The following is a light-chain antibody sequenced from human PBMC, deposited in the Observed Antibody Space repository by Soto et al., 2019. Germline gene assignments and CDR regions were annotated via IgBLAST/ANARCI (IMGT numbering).Light chain of an antibody. CDR1: SGRSTYI. V-gene: IGLV4-60*02. CDR3: ETWDSNTRV. J-gene: IGLJ2*01. Sequence: QPVLTQSSSASASLRSSVKLTCTLSSGRSTYIIAWHQQQPGKAPRFLMKLEERGMYNRGSGIPDRFSGSGSGADRYLTISYLQFDDEADYYCETWDSNTRVFGGGTKLTVL. CDR2: LEERGMY.